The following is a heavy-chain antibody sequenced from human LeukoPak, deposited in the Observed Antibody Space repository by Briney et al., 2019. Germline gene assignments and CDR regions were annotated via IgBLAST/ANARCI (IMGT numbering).Heavy chain of an antibody. V-gene: IGHV1-24*01. J-gene: IGHJ6*03. CDR2: FDPGDGET. Sequence: ASVKVSCKVSGYTLTELSMHWVRQAPGKGLEWMGGFDPGDGETIYAQKFQGRVTMTEDTSTDTAYMELSSLRSGDTAVYYCATANYGSGSYLSYYYYYYMDVWGKGTTVTVSS. D-gene: IGHD3-10*01. CDR3: ATANYGSGSYLSYYYYYYMDV. CDR1: GYTLTELS.